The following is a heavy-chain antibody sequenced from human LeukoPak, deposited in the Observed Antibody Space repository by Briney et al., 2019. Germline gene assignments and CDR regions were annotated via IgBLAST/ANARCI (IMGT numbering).Heavy chain of an antibody. Sequence: GGSLRLSCAASGFTFSSYAMTWVRQAPGKGLEWVSAISGSGGRTHYADSVKGRFTISRDSSKNTLYLQMNSLRAGDAAVYYCAKAPVTTCSGAYCYPFDYWSQGTLVTVSS. V-gene: IGHV3-23*01. CDR3: AKAPVTTCSGAYCYPFDY. CDR2: ISGSGGRT. D-gene: IGHD2-15*01. CDR1: GFTFSSYA. J-gene: IGHJ4*02.